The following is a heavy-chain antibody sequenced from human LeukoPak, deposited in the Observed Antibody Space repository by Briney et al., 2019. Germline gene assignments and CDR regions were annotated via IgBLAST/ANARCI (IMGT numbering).Heavy chain of an antibody. CDR1: GFTVSSNY. J-gene: IGHJ4*02. CDR3: AKDLVYSSGYSGESGFDY. D-gene: IGHD3-22*01. CDR2: ISYDGSNK. V-gene: IGHV3-30*18. Sequence: PGGSLRLSCAASGFTVSSNYMSWVRQAPGKGLEWVAVISYDGSNKYYADSVKGRFTISRDNSKNTLYLQMNSLRAEDTAVYYCAKDLVYSSGYSGESGFDYWGQGTLVTVSS.